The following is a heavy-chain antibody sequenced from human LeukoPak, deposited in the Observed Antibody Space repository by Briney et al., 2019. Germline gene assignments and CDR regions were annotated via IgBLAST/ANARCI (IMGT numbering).Heavy chain of an antibody. CDR1: GGSFSSGGYY. V-gene: IGHV4-39*01. D-gene: IGHD3-10*01. Sequence: PSETLSLTCTVSGGSFSSGGYYWGWIRQPPGKGLEWIGSIYYSGSTYYNPSLKSRVTISVDTSKNQFSLKLSSVTAADTAVYYCARLYYYGSGSYRGFDPWGQGTLVTVSS. CDR2: IYYSGST. J-gene: IGHJ5*02. CDR3: ARLYYYGSGSYRGFDP.